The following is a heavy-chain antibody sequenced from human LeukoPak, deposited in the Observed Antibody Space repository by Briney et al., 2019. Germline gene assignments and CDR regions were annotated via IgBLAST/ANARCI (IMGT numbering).Heavy chain of an antibody. J-gene: IGHJ4*02. Sequence: SQTLSLTCAIFGDSVSSNSGAWNWIRQSPSRGLEWLGRTFYRSQWYNDYAVSVKGRIAINPDTSKNQFSLQLNSVTPEDTAVYYCAREEAGTYGFEYWGQGTLVTVSS. D-gene: IGHD3-10*01. V-gene: IGHV6-1*01. CDR2: TFYRSQWYN. CDR3: AREEAGTYGFEY. CDR1: GDSVSSNSGA.